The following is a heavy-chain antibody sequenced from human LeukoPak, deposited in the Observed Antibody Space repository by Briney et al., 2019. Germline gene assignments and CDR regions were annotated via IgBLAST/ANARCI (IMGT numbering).Heavy chain of an antibody. D-gene: IGHD6-19*01. V-gene: IGHV3-48*03. J-gene: IGHJ6*04. CDR3: ARELGYSSGWTGLVPGYYGMDV. CDR2: ISSSGSTI. CDR1: GFTFSSYE. Sequence: GGSLRLSCAASGFTFSSYEMNWVRQAPGKGREWVSYISSSGSTIYYADSVKGRFTISRDNAKNSLYLQMNSLRAEDTAVYYCARELGYSSGWTGLVPGYYGMDVWGKGTTVTVSS.